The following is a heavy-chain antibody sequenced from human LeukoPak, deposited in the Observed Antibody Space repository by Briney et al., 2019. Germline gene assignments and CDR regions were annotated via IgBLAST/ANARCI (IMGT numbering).Heavy chain of an antibody. CDR1: GFTFSSYA. Sequence: GGSLRLSCAASGFTFSSYAMSWVRQAPGKGLEWVSAISGSGGSTYYADSVKGRFTISRDNSKNTLYLQMNSLRAEDTAVYYCAKDPGYDILTGYYSYWGQGTLVTVSS. J-gene: IGHJ4*02. D-gene: IGHD3-9*01. V-gene: IGHV3-23*01. CDR2: ISGSGGST. CDR3: AKDPGYDILTGYYSY.